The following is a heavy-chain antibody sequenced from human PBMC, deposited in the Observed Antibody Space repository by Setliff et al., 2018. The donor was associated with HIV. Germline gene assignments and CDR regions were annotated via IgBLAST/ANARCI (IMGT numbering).Heavy chain of an antibody. CDR2: ISWNSGSI. CDR1: GFTFDDYA. J-gene: IGHJ4*02. D-gene: IGHD3-22*01. CDR3: AKDFYDSSGYYDY. V-gene: IGHV3-9*01. Sequence: GGSLRLSCAASGFTFDDYAMHWVRQAPGKGLEWVSGISWNSGSIGYADSVKGRFTISRDNAKNSLYLQMNSLRAEDTALYYCAKDFYDSSGYYDYWGQGTLVTVSS.